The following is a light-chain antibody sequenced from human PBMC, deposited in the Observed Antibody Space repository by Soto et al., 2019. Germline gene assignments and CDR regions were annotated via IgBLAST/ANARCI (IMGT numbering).Light chain of an antibody. CDR3: SSYAGSNNFVV. J-gene: IGLJ2*01. V-gene: IGLV2-8*01. CDR2: AVS. CDR1: SSDVGGYNY. Sequence: QSALTQPPSASGSPGQSVTISCTGTSSDVGGYNYVSWYQQHPGKAPKLMIYAVSKRPSGVPDRFSGSKSGNTASLTVSGLQAADEADYYCSSYAGSNNFVVFGGGTQLTVL.